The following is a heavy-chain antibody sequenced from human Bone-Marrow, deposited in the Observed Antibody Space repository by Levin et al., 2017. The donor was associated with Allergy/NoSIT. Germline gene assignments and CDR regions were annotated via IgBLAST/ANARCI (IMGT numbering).Heavy chain of an antibody. CDR3: ASSWAGLWFDY. Sequence: AGGSLRLSCSVSGGSISSSTHYWGWIRQPPGKWLEWIGSIFYTGTTFYNPSLKSRVSISVDTSKNQFSLKLSSVTAADTAVYYCASSWAGLWFDYWGQGTLVTFSS. CDR2: IFYTGTT. CDR1: GGSISSSTHY. J-gene: IGHJ4*02. D-gene: IGHD5-18*01. V-gene: IGHV4-39*01.